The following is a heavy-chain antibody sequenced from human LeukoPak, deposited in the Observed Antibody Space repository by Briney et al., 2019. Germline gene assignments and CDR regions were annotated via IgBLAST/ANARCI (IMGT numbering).Heavy chain of an antibody. J-gene: IGHJ4*02. CDR3: AKGNYFDY. V-gene: IGHV3-9*01. CDR1: GFTFDDYA. Sequence: PGRSLRLSCAASGFTFDDYAMHWVRQAPGKGLEWVSGISWDSAGIGHADSVEGRFTISRDNAKNSLYLQMNSLRAEDTALYYCAKGNYFDYWGQGTLVTVSS. CDR2: ISWDSAGI.